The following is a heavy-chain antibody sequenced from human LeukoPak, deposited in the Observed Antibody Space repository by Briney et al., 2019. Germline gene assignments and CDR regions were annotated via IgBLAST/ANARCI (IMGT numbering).Heavy chain of an antibody. J-gene: IGHJ4*02. CDR3: ARGSGSSWYAD. D-gene: IGHD6-13*01. Sequence: ASVKVSCKASGYTFTSYDINWVRQATGQGLEWMGWINPNSGGTNYAQKFQGRVTMTRDTSISTAYMELSRLRSDDTAVYYCARGSGSSWYADWGQGTLVTVSS. V-gene: IGHV1-2*02. CDR2: INPNSGGT. CDR1: GYTFTSYD.